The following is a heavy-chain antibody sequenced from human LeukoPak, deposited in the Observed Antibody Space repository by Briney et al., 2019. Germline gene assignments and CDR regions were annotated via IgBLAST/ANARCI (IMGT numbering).Heavy chain of an antibody. CDR3: ARHLYFDY. CDR1: GFTFSTYW. V-gene: IGHV3-7*04. Sequence: GGSLRLSCAAAGFTFSTYWMSWVRQAPGKGLEWVANIKEDGSEKNYVDSVKGRFTISRDNAKNSLYLQMNSLRAEDTAVYYCARHLYFDYWGQGILVTVSS. CDR2: IKEDGSEK. J-gene: IGHJ4*02.